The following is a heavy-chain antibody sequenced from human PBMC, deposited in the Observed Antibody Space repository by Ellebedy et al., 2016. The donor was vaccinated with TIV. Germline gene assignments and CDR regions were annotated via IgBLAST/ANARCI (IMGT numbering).Heavy chain of an antibody. D-gene: IGHD3-3*01. CDR3: ASTDHLESYYFDY. CDR1: GGSFSGYC. CDR2: LNHSGST. Sequence: MPSETLSLTCAVYGGSFSGYCWSWIRQPPGKGLEWIGELNHSGSTNYNPSLKSRVTISVDTSKNQFSLKLRSVTAADTAVYYFASTDHLESYYFDYWGQGTLVTVSS. J-gene: IGHJ4*02. V-gene: IGHV4-34*01.